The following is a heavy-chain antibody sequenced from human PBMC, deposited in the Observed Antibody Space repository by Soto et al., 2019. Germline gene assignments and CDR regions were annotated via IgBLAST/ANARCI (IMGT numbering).Heavy chain of an antibody. CDR3: ARRPNSSGWYWWFDP. CDR1: GGSISSYY. J-gene: IGHJ5*02. D-gene: IGHD6-19*01. CDR2: IYYSGST. V-gene: IGHV4-59*01. Sequence: PSETLSLTCTVSGGSISSYYWSWIRQPPGKGLEWIGYIYYSGSTNYNPSLKSRVTISVDTSKNQFSLKLSSVTAADTAVYYCARRPNSSGWYWWFDPWGQGTLVTVPS.